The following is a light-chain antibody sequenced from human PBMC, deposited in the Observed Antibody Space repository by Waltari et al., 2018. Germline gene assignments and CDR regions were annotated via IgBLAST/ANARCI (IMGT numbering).Light chain of an antibody. CDR1: QSITNY. V-gene: IGKV1-39*01. CDR2: DAS. CDR3: QQSYSSLWT. Sequence: DIQMTKSPSSLSASVGDRVTITCRASQSITNYLTWYQQKPVKAPKLLIYDASSLQSGVPSRFSGNGSGTDFTLTISSLQPEDFATYYCQQSYSSLWTFGQGAKVEIK. J-gene: IGKJ1*01.